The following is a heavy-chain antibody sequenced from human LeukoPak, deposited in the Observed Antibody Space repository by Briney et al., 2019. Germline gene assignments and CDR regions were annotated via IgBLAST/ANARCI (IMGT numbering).Heavy chain of an antibody. Sequence: SETLSLTCAVYGGSFSGYYWSWIRQPPGKGLEWIGEINHSGSTNYNPSLKSRVTISVDTSKNQFSLKLSSVTAADTAVYYCARPSRRGVSYLFDYWGQGTLGTVSS. D-gene: IGHD1-26*01. V-gene: IGHV4-34*01. CDR1: GGSFSGYY. CDR2: INHSGST. J-gene: IGHJ4*02. CDR3: ARPSRRGVSYLFDY.